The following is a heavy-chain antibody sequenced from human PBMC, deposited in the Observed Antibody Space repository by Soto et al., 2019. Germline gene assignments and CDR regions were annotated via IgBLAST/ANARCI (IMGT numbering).Heavy chain of an antibody. V-gene: IGHV5-10-1*01. CDR2: IDPRDSYT. D-gene: IGHD2-2*01. J-gene: IGHJ5*02. CDR3: ARLYCSSSTCDSWFDP. CDR1: GYTFTTFW. Sequence: PRESLKISCTGFGYTFTTFWISWVRQMPGRGLEWMGRIDPRDSYTNYSPSFEGHVTISADKSTRTAYLQWGSLKASDTAMYYCARLYCSSSTCDSWFDPWGQGTLVTVSS.